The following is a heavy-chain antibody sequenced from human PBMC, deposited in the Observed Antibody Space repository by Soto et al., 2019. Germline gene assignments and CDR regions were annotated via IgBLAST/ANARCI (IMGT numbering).Heavy chain of an antibody. CDR2: IIPISGTA. CDR1: GGIFSSYA. J-gene: IGHJ6*02. Sequence: QVQLVQSGAEVKKPGSSVKVSCQASGGIFSSYAISWVRQAPGQGLEWLGGIIPISGTANYAQKFQGRVTITSDESTSTAYMELSSLRSADTAVYYCARSQGSSTSLEIYYYYYYGMDVWGQGTTVTVSS. CDR3: ARSQGSSTSLEIYYYYYYGMDV. D-gene: IGHD2-2*01. V-gene: IGHV1-69*01.